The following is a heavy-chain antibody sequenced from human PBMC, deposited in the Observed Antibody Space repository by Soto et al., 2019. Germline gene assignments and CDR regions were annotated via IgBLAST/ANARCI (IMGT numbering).Heavy chain of an antibody. CDR2: ISAYNGNT. J-gene: IGHJ6*03. CDR3: ARAYSSSSFFIRSSWYYYMDV. Sequence: ASVKVSCKASGYTFTSYAMHWVRQAPGQRLEWMGWISAYNGNTNYAQKLQGRVTMTTDTSTSTAYMELRSLRSDDTAVYYCARAYSSSSFFIRSSWYYYMDVWGKGTTVTV. V-gene: IGHV1-18*01. CDR1: GYTFTSYA. D-gene: IGHD6-6*01.